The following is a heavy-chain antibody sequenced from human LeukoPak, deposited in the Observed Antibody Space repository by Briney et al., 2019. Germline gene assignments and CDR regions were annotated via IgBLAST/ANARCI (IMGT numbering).Heavy chain of an antibody. V-gene: IGHV3-23*01. Sequence: GGSLRLSCAASGFTFSTYAMSWVRQAPGKGLEWVSTINNSGGSTYYADSVKGRFTISRDNSKNTLYLQMNSLRAEDTAVYYCAKDLWDLVVVPAAIPDYWGQGTLVTVSS. CDR3: AKDLWDLVVVPAAIPDY. J-gene: IGHJ4*02. CDR1: GFTFSTYA. D-gene: IGHD2-2*01. CDR2: INNSGGST.